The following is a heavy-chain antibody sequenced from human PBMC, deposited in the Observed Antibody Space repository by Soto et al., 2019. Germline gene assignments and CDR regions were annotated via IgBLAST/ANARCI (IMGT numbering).Heavy chain of an antibody. CDR2: ISGSGGST. Sequence: SGGSLRLSCAASGFTFSSYAMRWVRQAPGEGLEWVSAISGSGGSTYYADSVKGRFTISRGNSKNTLYLQMNSLRAEDTAVYYCAKDQDRYYGSGSPLDYWGQGTLVTVSS. CDR3: AKDQDRYYGSGSPLDY. CDR1: GFTFSSYA. V-gene: IGHV3-23*01. J-gene: IGHJ4*02. D-gene: IGHD3-10*01.